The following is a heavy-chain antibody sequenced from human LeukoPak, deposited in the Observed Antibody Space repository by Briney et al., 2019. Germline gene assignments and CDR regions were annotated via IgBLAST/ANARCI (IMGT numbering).Heavy chain of an antibody. CDR2: ISGGGSGT. V-gene: IGHV3-23*01. CDR1: GFTFSSYA. CDR3: AKAVGSSGYFSRDAFDI. Sequence: GGSLRLSCAASGFTFSSYAMSWVRQAPGKGLEWVAVISGGGSGTYYADSVRGRFTISRDNSKKTVYLQMNSLRAEDTAIYYCAKAVGSSGYFSRDAFDIWGQGTMVTVSS. J-gene: IGHJ3*02. D-gene: IGHD3-22*01.